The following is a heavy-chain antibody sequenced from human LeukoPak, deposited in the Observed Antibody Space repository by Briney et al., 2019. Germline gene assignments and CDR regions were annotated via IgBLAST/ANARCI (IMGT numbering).Heavy chain of an antibody. CDR3: AKDPAGIAAAGYDY. D-gene: IGHD6-13*01. CDR2: ISGSGGST. J-gene: IGHJ4*02. CDR1: GFTFSSYA. Sequence: GGSLRLSCAASGFTFSSYAMSWVRQAPGRGLEWVSAISGSGGSTYCADSVKGRFTISRDNSKNTLYLQMNSLRAEDTAVYYCAKDPAGIAAAGYDYWGQGTLVTVSS. V-gene: IGHV3-23*01.